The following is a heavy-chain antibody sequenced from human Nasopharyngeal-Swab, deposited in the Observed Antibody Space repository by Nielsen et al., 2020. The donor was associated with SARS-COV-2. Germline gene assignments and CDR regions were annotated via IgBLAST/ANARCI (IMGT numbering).Heavy chain of an antibody. Sequence: SATLSLTCTVSGASISSSDYFWGWIRQPPGRGLEWIGSIYSGGTTDHNPSLKSRVTMSVDRSNNQFSLRLSSVTAADTAVYYCARPYEQWLGGAFDYWGQGTLVTVSS. CDR1: GASISSSDYF. D-gene: IGHD6-19*01. CDR2: IYSGGTT. J-gene: IGHJ4*02. CDR3: ARPYEQWLGGAFDY. V-gene: IGHV4-39*01.